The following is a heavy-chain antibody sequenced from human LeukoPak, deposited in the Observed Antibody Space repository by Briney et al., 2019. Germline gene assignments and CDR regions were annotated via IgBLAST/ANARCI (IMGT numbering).Heavy chain of an antibody. Sequence: GASVKVSCTASGYTFTSYGISWVRQAPGQGLEWMGWISAYNGNTNYAQKLQGRVTMTTDTSTSTAYMELRSLRSDDTAVYYCARDGVTTVTTFYYYGMDVWGQGTTVTVSS. J-gene: IGHJ6*02. CDR1: GYTFTSYG. CDR2: ISAYNGNT. D-gene: IGHD4-17*01. V-gene: IGHV1-18*01. CDR3: ARDGVTTVTTFYYYGMDV.